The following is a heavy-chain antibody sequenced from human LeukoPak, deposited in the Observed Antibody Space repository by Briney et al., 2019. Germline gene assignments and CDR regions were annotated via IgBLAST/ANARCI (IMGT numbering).Heavy chain of an antibody. Sequence: ASVKVSCKASGYTFSCYYLHWVRQAPGQGLEWMGWVNPNSGGTNYAQKFQGWVTMTRDTSISTVYMELSRLRSDDTAVYYCARGQIAATITPYYFYMDVWGKGTTVTISS. V-gene: IGHV1-2*04. J-gene: IGHJ6*03. CDR2: VNPNSGGT. CDR1: GYTFSCYY. CDR3: ARGQIAATITPYYFYMDV. D-gene: IGHD5-24*01.